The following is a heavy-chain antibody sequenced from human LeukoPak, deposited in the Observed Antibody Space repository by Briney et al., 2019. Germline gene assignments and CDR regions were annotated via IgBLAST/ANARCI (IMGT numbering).Heavy chain of an antibody. J-gene: IGHJ3*02. CDR3: AVYDSSGYYPGWYSFDI. V-gene: IGHV1-69*05. CDR2: IIPIFGTA. Sequence: SVKVSCKASGGTFSSYAISWVRQAPGQGLEWMGRIIPIFGTANYAQRFQGRVTITTDESTSTAYMELSSLRSEDTAVYYCAVYDSSGYYPGWYSFDIWGQGTMVTVSS. CDR1: GGTFSSYA. D-gene: IGHD3-22*01.